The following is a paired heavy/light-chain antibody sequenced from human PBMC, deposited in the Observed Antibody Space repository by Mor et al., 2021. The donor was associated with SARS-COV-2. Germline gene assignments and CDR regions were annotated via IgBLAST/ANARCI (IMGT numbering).Light chain of an antibody. Sequence: DIVMTQTPLSSPVTLGQPTSISCRSSQSLVHSDGHTYLSWLHQRPGQPPRLLFYQISKRFSGVPDRFSGSGAGTDFTLKISRVEAEDVGVYYCMQGTQFPTFGQGTKVEIK. CDR2: QIS. CDR1: QSLVHSDGHTY. J-gene: IGKJ1*01. CDR3: MQGTQFPT. V-gene: IGKV2-24*01.
Heavy chain of an antibody. CDR1: GYNFTNFW. D-gene: IGHD7-27*01. J-gene: IGHJ4*02. Sequence: EVQLVQSGAEVKKPGQSLKISCKGSGYNFTNFWIGWVRQMPGKGLECMGIIYPGNSITRYSPSFQGQVTISADESITTAYLQWNSLKASDSAIYYCALTGDYWGQGTLVTVSS. V-gene: IGHV5-51*03. CDR2: IYPGNSIT. CDR3: ALTGDY.